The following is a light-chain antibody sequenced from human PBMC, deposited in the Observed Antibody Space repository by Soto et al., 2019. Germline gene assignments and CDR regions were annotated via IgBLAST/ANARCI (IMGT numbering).Light chain of an antibody. J-gene: IGLJ1*01. CDR3: NSYATGNTRV. CDR2: EVS. V-gene: IGLV2-14*01. CDR1: GSDIGDYDY. Sequence: QSALTQPASVSGSPGQSITISCTGSGSDIGDYDYVSWYQQHPGKAPKVLISEVSNRRSGVSNRFSGSKSGNTASLTISGLQAEDEADYYCNSYATGNTRVFGTGTKVTVL.